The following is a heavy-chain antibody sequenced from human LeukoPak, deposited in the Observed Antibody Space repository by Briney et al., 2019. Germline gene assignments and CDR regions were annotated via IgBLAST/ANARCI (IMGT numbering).Heavy chain of an antibody. CDR2: IHYDGSYK. CDR3: ASQRRDSNSSPFRYHFDY. J-gene: IGHJ4*02. V-gene: IGHV3-30*02. CDR1: GFTFSSYG. D-gene: IGHD6-6*01. Sequence: GGSLRLSCAASGFTFSSYGMHWVRQAPGKGLEWVAFIHYDGSYKYYADSVKGRFTISRDNSKNTLYLQMNSPRAEDTAVYYCASQRRDSNSSPFRYHFDYWGQGSLVTVSS.